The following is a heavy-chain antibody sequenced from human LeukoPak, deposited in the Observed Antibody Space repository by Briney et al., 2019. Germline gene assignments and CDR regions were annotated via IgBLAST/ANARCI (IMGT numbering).Heavy chain of an antibody. V-gene: IGHV3-7*01. Sequence: GGSLRLSCAVSGFTFTNYWMSWARQSPGKGLEWVANIYLDGSRAYYVDSVKGRFTISRDNAKNSLFLQMNSLRAEDTAVYYCAREINYYDSRLDYWGQGTLVTVSS. CDR3: AREINYYDSRLDY. CDR2: IYLDGSRA. CDR1: GFTFTNYW. D-gene: IGHD3-22*01. J-gene: IGHJ4*02.